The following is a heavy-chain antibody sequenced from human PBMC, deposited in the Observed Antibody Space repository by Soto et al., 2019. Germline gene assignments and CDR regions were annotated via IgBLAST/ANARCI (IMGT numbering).Heavy chain of an antibody. CDR1: GYTFTSYY. V-gene: IGHV1-46*03. D-gene: IGHD2-2*01. CDR3: AYVPAAEYYFDY. Sequence: QVQLAQSGAEVKKPGASVKVSCKASGYTFTSYYMHWVRQAPGQGLEWMGIINPSGGSTSYAQKFQGRVTMTRDTSTSTVYMELSSLRSEDTAVYYCAYVPAAEYYFDYWGQGTLVTVSS. J-gene: IGHJ4*02. CDR2: INPSGGST.